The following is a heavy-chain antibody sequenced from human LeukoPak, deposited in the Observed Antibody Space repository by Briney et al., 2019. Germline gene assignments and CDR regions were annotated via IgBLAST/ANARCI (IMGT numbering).Heavy chain of an antibody. CDR2: IKQDGSEK. J-gene: IGHJ6*02. V-gene: IGHV3-7*01. CDR3: ARDRADYYGMDV. Sequence: GSLRLSCAGSGFTFSSYSMNWVRQAPGKGLEWVANIKQDGSEKYYVDSVKGRFTISRDNAKNSLYLQMNSLRAEDTAVYYCARDRADYYGMDVWGQGTTVTVSS. CDR1: GFTFSSYS. D-gene: IGHD3-10*01.